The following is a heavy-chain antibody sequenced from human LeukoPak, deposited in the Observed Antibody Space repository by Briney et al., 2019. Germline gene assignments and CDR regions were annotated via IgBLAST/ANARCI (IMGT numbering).Heavy chain of an antibody. CDR3: VKDLGDDYENAFDF. Sequence: GGSLTLSCEASGFAFSHYVMSWVRHPPGRGLEWVSSVSGSGEYTFYVASLKRRFTISRDNSKNTVYLQMNSLRAEDTAPYYCVKDLGDDYENAFDFWGQGTLVTVSS. D-gene: IGHD4-17*01. CDR1: GFAFSHYV. J-gene: IGHJ3*01. V-gene: IGHV3-23*01. CDR2: VSGSGEYT.